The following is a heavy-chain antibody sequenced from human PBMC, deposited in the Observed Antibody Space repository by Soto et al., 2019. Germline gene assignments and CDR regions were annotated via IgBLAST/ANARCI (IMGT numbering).Heavy chain of an antibody. CDR1: GFTFSSYS. Sequence: PGGSLRLSCAASGFTFSSYSMNCVRQAPGKGLEWVSYISGSDDSTYYADSVKGRFTISRDNSKNTLYLQMNSLRAEDTAVYYCAKRSSSSTFDYWGQGTLVTVSS. CDR2: ISGSDDST. J-gene: IGHJ4*02. CDR3: AKRSSSSTFDY. V-gene: IGHV3-23*01. D-gene: IGHD6-6*01.